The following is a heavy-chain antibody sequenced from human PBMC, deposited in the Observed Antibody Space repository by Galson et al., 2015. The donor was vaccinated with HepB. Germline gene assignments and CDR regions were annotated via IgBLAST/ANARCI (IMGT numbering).Heavy chain of an antibody. J-gene: IGHJ4*02. CDR3: ANGGGWCSGSSCWSFEH. CDR2: ISGSGGST. CDR1: GFTFSSYA. V-gene: IGHV3-23*01. D-gene: IGHD2-15*01. Sequence: SLRLSCAASGFTFSSYAMSWVRQAPGQGLEWVSGISGSGGSTHYADSVKGRFTISRDNSMSTLYLQMNSLRVEDTAVYYCANGGGWCSGSSCWSFEHWGQGNLVTVSS.